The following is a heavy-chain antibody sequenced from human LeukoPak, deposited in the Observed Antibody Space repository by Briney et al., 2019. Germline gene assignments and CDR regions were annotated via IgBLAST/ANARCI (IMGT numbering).Heavy chain of an antibody. CDR1: GYSFTSYW. Sequence: GESLKISCKGSGYSFTSYWIGWVRQMPGKGLEWMGIIYPGDSNTRYSPSFQGQVTISADKSISTAYLQWSSLKASDTAMYYCARRVVVLSATSWFDPWGQGTLVTVSS. J-gene: IGHJ5*02. CDR2: IYPGDSNT. CDR3: ARRVVVLSATSWFDP. D-gene: IGHD2-15*01. V-gene: IGHV5-51*01.